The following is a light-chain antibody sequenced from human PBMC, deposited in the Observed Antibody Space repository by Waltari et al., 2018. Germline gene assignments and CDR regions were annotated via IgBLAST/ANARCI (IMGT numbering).Light chain of an antibody. V-gene: IGLV2-14*01. J-gene: IGLJ1*01. CDR2: DVR. CDR3: SSYTSSSTYV. Sequence: QSALTQPASVSGSPGQSITISCTGTSSDVGGYHYVSWYQQHPGKAHKLMIYDVRKRPSGVSNRFPGSKAGNTASLTISGLQAEDEADYYCSSYTSSSTYVFGTGTKVTVL. CDR1: SSDVGGYHY.